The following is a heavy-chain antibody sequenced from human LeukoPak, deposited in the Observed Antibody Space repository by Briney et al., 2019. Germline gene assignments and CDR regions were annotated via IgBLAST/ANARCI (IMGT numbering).Heavy chain of an antibody. Sequence: PGGSLRLSCAASGFTFSSYAMSWVRQAPGKGLEWVSAISGSGGSTYYADSVKGRFTISRDNSKNTLYLQMNSLRAEDTAVYYCAKDNGLAGYCSGGSCYGALDYWGQGTLVTVSS. CDR3: AKDNGLAGYCSGGSCYGALDY. D-gene: IGHD2-15*01. V-gene: IGHV3-23*01. J-gene: IGHJ4*02. CDR1: GFTFSSYA. CDR2: ISGSGGST.